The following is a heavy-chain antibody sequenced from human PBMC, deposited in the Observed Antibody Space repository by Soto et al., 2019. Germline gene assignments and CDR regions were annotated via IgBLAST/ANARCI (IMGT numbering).Heavy chain of an antibody. Sequence: QVQLVESGGGVVQPGRSLRLSCAASGFTFSTYAMHWVRQAPGKGLEWVAVISYDGSNRYYADSVKGRFTISRDNSKNTLYLQMNSLRAEDTAVYYCARDPLWGIALVLRYFDLWGRGTLVTVSS. V-gene: IGHV3-30-3*01. CDR1: GFTFSTYA. CDR2: ISYDGSNR. D-gene: IGHD6-13*01. J-gene: IGHJ2*01. CDR3: ARDPLWGIALVLRYFDL.